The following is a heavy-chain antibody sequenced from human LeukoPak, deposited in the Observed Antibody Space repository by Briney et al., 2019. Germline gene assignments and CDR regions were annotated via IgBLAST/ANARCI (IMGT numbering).Heavy chain of an antibody. CDR1: GFTFSSYG. V-gene: IGHV3-30*02. CDR3: ARLYYDFWSGYHTYYFYYYMDV. Sequence: GGSLRLSCAASGFTFSSYGMHWVRQAPGKGLEWVAFIRYDGSNKYYADSVKGRFTISRDNSKNTLYLQMNSLRAEDTAVYYCARLYYDFWSGYHTYYFYYYMDVWGKGTTVTVSS. CDR2: IRYDGSNK. J-gene: IGHJ6*03. D-gene: IGHD3-3*01.